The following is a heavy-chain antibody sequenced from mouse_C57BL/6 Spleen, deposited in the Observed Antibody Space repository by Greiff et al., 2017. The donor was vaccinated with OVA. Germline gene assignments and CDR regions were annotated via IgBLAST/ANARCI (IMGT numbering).Heavy chain of an antibody. D-gene: IGHD2-4*01. CDR1: GYTFTSYW. Sequence: QVQLQQSGAELVKPGASVKLSCKASGYTFTSYWMHWVKQRPGQGLEWIGMIHPNSGSTNYNEKFKSKATLTVDKSSSTAYMQLSSLTSEDSAVYYCARGYYDYPAWFAYWGQGTLVTVSA. V-gene: IGHV1-64*01. CDR2: IHPNSGST. J-gene: IGHJ3*01. CDR3: ARGYYDYPAWFAY.